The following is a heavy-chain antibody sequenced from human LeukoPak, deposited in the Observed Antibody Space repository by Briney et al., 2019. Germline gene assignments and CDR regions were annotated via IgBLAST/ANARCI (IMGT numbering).Heavy chain of an antibody. D-gene: IGHD6-13*01. J-gene: IGHJ4*02. V-gene: IGHV3-21*04. CDR1: GFTFSSYS. Sequence: GGSLRLSCAVSGFTFSSYSMNWVRQAPGKGLEWVSSITGSSTYIHYADSVKGRFTISRDNAKNSLYLQMNSLRAEDTAVYYCASYDPAAGGFDYWGQGTLVTVSS. CDR2: ITGSSTYI. CDR3: ASYDPAAGGFDY.